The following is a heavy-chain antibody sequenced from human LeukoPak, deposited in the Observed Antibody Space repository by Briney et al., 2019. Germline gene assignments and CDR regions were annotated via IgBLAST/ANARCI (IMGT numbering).Heavy chain of an antibody. Sequence: PGGSLRLSCAASGFTFTSYAMSWVRQAPGKGLEWGSTITGSGGSTYYADSVKGRFTISRDNSKNTLYLQMNSLRAEDTAVYYCAKGCCSSEGFDPWGQGTLVTVSS. CDR3: AKGCCSSEGFDP. J-gene: IGHJ5*02. CDR2: ITGSGGST. V-gene: IGHV3-23*01. CDR1: GFTFTSYA. D-gene: IGHD2-2*01.